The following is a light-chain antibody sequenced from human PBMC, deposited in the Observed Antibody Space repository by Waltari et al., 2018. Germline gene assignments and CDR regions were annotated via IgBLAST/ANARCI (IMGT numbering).Light chain of an antibody. J-gene: IGLJ3*02. CDR1: SGHSSNV. CDR3: QSGGHGTWV. Sequence: QLVLTQSPSASASLGASVKLTCTLSSGHSSNVVAWLQQQPEKGPRYLMKVNSDGSHSQGDEIPDRFSGTSSGAERYLTISNLQSEDEAYYYCQSGGHGTWVFGGGTKLTVL. V-gene: IGLV4-69*01. CDR2: VNSDGSH.